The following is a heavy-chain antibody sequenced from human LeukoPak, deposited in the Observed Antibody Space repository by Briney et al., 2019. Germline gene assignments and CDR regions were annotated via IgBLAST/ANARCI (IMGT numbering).Heavy chain of an antibody. CDR1: GFTLSSYA. CDR3: AKCYYYLPYI. J-gene: IGHJ4*02. V-gene: IGHV3-23*01. CDR2: IDVTTGGS. D-gene: IGHD2-21*01. Sequence: PGGSLRLSCAASGFTLSSYAMSWVRQAPGKGLEWVSTIDVTTGGSYYADSVKGRFTISRDTFQNTLYLQLNSLRVDDTAVYYCAKCYYYLPYICGQGTLVTVSS.